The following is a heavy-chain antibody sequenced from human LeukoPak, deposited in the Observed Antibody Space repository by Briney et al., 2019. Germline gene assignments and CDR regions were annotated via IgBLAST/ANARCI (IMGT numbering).Heavy chain of an antibody. Sequence: SVKVSCKASGGTFGSYTISWVRQAPGQGLEWMGRITPILGIANYAQKFQGRVTITADKSTSTAYMELSSLRSEDTAVYYCAREQRVRGVIINYWGQGTLVTVSS. CDR1: GGTFGSYT. J-gene: IGHJ4*02. CDR2: ITPILGIA. V-gene: IGHV1-69*04. D-gene: IGHD3-10*01. CDR3: AREQRVRGVIINY.